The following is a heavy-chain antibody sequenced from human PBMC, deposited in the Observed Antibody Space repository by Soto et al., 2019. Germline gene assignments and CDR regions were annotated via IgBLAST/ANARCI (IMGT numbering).Heavy chain of an antibody. CDR1: GYTFTSYA. CDR2: INAGNGNT. Sequence: GASVKVSCKASGYTFTSYAMHWAPQAPGQRLEWMGWINAGNGNTKYSQKFQGRVTITRDTSASTAYMELSSLRSEDTAVYYCARGGVYSGYDYWSQGTLVTVSS. CDR3: ARGGVYSGYDY. J-gene: IGHJ4*02. V-gene: IGHV1-3*01. D-gene: IGHD5-12*01.